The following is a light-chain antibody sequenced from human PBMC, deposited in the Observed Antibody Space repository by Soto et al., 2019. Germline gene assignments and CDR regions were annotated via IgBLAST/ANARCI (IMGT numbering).Light chain of an antibody. CDR3: QQYGSSPVT. V-gene: IGKV3-20*01. Sequence: EIVLTQSPGTLSLSPGERATLSCRASQSVRSSYLAWYQQKPGQAPRLLIYGASSRATCISDRFSGSGSGKDFALTISRLEAEDFAVYYCQQYGSSPVTFGQGTRLEIK. J-gene: IGKJ5*01. CDR2: GAS. CDR1: QSVRSSY.